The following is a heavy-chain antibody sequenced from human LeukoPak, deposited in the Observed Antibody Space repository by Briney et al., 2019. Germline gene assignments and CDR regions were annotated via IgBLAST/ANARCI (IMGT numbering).Heavy chain of an antibody. CDR2: INPSGGST. Sequence: ASVKVSCKASGYTFTSYYMHWVRQAPGQGLEWMGMINPSGGSTSYAQKFQGRVTMTRDASTSTVYMELSSLRSEDTAVYYCAREGSAYGDYGAAWYWGQGTLVTVSS. V-gene: IGHV1-46*01. CDR1: GYTFTSYY. J-gene: IGHJ4*02. CDR3: AREGSAYGDYGAAWY. D-gene: IGHD4-17*01.